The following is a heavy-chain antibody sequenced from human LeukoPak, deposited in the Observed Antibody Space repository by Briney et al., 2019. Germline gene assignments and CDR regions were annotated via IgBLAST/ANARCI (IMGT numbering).Heavy chain of an antibody. CDR3: ARDDFWSGYSAYYFDY. V-gene: IGHV1-2*06. D-gene: IGHD3-3*01. CDR1: GYTFTGYY. CDR2: INPNSGGT. J-gene: IGHJ4*02. Sequence: ASVKVSCKASGYTFTGYYMHWVRQAPGQGLEWMGRINPNSGGTNYAQKFQGRVTMTRDTSISTAYMELSRLRSDDTAVYYCARDDFWSGYSAYYFDYWGQGTLVTVSS.